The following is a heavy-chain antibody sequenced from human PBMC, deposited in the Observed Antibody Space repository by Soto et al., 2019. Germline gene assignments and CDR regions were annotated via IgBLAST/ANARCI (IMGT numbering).Heavy chain of an antibody. V-gene: IGHV3-21*01. J-gene: IGHJ4*02. D-gene: IGHD3-16*02. CDR2: ISSSSSYI. CDR3: AGEDGHGSRQSYSFDY. Sequence: GGSLRLSCAASGFTFSSYSMNWVRQAPGKGLEWVSSISSSSSYIYYADSVKGRFTISRDNAKNSLYLQMNSLRAEDTAVYYSAGEDGHGSRQSYSFDYWGQGTLVTVSS. CDR1: GFTFSSYS.